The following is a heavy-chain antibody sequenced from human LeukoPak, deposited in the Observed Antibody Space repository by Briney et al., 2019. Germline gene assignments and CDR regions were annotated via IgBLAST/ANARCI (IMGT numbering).Heavy chain of an antibody. CDR1: GFTFSSYA. Sequence: GRSLRLSCAASGFTFSSYAMHWVRQAPGKGLEWVAVISYDGSNKYYADSVKGRFTISRDNSKNTLYLHMNSLRAEDTAVYYCARVVSDYWGQGTLVTASS. V-gene: IGHV3-30-3*01. J-gene: IGHJ4*02. CDR3: ARVVSDY. CDR2: ISYDGSNK.